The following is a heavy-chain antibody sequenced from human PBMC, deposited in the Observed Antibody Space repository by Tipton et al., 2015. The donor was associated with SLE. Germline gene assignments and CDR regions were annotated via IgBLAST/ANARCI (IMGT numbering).Heavy chain of an antibody. Sequence: TLSLTCAVYGGSFSGYYWNWIRQPPGKGLEWIGEINHSGSTNYNPSLKSRVTISVDTSKNQVSLKLSSVTAADTAVYYCARRKAGYSRALYYFDYWGQGTLVTVSS. V-gene: IGHV4-34*01. CDR2: INHSGST. CDR3: ARRKAGYSRALYYFDY. D-gene: IGHD6-13*01. CDR1: GGSFSGYY. J-gene: IGHJ4*02.